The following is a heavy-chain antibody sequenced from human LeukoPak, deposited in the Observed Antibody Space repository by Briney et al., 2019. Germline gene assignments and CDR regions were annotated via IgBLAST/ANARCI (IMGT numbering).Heavy chain of an antibody. CDR2: IKQDGSEK. V-gene: IGHV3-7*01. Sequence: GGSLRLSCAASGFTFSSYGMHWVRQAPGKGLEWVANIKQDGSEKYYVDSVKGRFTISRDNAKNSLYLQMNSLRAEDAAVYYCARDLTYDFWSGYYSGYYYMDVWGKGTAVTVSS. CDR1: GFTFSSYG. CDR3: ARDLTYDFWSGYYSGYYYMDV. J-gene: IGHJ6*03. D-gene: IGHD3-3*01.